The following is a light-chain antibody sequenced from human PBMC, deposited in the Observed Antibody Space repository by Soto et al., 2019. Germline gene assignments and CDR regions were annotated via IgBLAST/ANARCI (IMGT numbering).Light chain of an antibody. CDR3: QQYKILWT. V-gene: IGKV1-5*01. Sequence: DIQMTQSPSTLSASVGDRVNITCRASQSISRWLAWYQHKPGKAPKLLIYDVSSLQSGVPSRFSGSRSGLSGSGSGTEFTLTISSLQPDDFATYYCQQYKILWTFGQGTKVEIK. CDR1: QSISRW. CDR2: DVS. J-gene: IGKJ1*01.